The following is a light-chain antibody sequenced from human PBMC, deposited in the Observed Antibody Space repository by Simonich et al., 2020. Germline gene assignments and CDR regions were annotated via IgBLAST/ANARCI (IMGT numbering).Light chain of an antibody. V-gene: IGKV4-1*01. Sequence: DIVMTQSPDSLAVSLGERATINCKSSKSVLYSSNNKNYLAWYQQKPGQPPKLLIYWASTRESGVPDRCSGSGSGTDFTRTISSLQAEDVAVYYCQQYYSTPHTFGQGTKLEIK. CDR3: QQYYSTPHT. CDR1: KSVLYSSNNKNY. CDR2: WAS. J-gene: IGKJ2*01.